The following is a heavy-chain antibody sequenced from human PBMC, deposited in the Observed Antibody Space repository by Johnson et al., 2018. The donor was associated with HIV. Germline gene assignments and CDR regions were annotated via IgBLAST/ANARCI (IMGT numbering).Heavy chain of an antibody. J-gene: IGHJ3*02. V-gene: IGHV3-64*01. CDR2: ISSNGGRQ. D-gene: IGHD6-13*01. Sequence: VQLVESGGGVVQPGRSLRLSCAASGFTFSSYAMHWVRQAPGKGLEYVSAISSNGGRQYYANSVKGRFTISRDNSKNTLYLQMGSLRAEDMAVYYCARGALSPAAPDAFDIWGQGTMVTVSS. CDR3: ARGALSPAAPDAFDI. CDR1: GFTFSSYA.